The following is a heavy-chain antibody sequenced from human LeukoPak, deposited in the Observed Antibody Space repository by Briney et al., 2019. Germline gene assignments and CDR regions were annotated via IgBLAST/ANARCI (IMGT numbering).Heavy chain of an antibody. J-gene: IGHJ4*02. CDR2: IYYSGST. D-gene: IGHD6-13*01. Sequence: PSETQSLTCTVSGGSISSYYWSWIRQPPGKGLEWIGSIYYSGSTYYNPSLKSRVTISVDTSKNQFSLKLSSVTAADTAVYYCARELAAAGTPLDYWGQGTLVTVSS. CDR3: ARELAAAGTPLDY. CDR1: GGSISSYY. V-gene: IGHV4-39*07.